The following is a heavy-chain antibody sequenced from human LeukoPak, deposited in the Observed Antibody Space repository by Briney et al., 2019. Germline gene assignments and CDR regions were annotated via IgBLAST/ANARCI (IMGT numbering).Heavy chain of an antibody. J-gene: IGHJ4*02. V-gene: IGHV3-7*01. Sequence: PGGSLRLSCAASGFISSDYWMNWVRQVPGKGLEWVANINEVGTKEDYVDSVRGRFTISRDNTKNTLYLQMNSLRAEDTALYYCATRESSMARTYWGQGTLVTVSS. D-gene: IGHD3-10*01. CDR3: ATRESSMARTY. CDR1: GFISSDYW. CDR2: INEVGTKE.